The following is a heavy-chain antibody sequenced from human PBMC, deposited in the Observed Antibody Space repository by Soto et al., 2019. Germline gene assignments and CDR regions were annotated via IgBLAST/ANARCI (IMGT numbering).Heavy chain of an antibody. D-gene: IGHD3-10*01. V-gene: IGHV4-59*05. CDR3: AKGGSGSYSNAFDI. CDR1: GGSISSYY. J-gene: IGHJ3*02. CDR2: IYFRGST. Sequence: SETLSLTCTVSGGSISSYYWSWIRQPPGKGLEWIGSIYFRGSTYYNPSLKSRVTISVDTSKNQFSLKLSSVTAADTAVYYCAKGGSGSYSNAFDIWGQGTMVTVSS.